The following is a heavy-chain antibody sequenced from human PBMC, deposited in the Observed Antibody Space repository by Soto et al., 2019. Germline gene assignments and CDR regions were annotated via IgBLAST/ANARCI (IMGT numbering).Heavy chain of an antibody. J-gene: IGHJ4*02. D-gene: IGHD5-18*01. CDR1: GFSLSNARMG. CDR2: IFSNDEK. Sequence: QVTLKESGPVLVKPTETLTLTCTVSGFSLSNARMGVSWIRQPPGKALEWLAHIFSNDEKSYSTSLKSRLTISKDTSKSQVFLTMTNMDPVDTATYYCARIGYSYGYADYWGQGTLVTVSS. CDR3: ARIGYSYGYADY. V-gene: IGHV2-26*01.